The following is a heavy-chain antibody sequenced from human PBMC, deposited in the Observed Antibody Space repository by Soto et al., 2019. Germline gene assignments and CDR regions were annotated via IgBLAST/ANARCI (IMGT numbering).Heavy chain of an antibody. CDR1: GFTFSGSA. D-gene: IGHD1-20*01. V-gene: IGHV3-73*01. Sequence: PGGSLRLSCAASGFTFSGSAMHWVRQASGKGLEWVGRIRSKANNYATAYAASVKGRFTISRDDSKNTAYLQMNSLKTEDTAVYYCASPSEGIIFGYWGQGTLVTVSS. CDR2: IRSKANNYAT. J-gene: IGHJ4*02. CDR3: ASPSEGIIFGY.